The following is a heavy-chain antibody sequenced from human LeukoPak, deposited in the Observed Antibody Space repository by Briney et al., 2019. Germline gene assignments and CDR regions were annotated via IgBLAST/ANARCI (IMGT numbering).Heavy chain of an antibody. D-gene: IGHD1-26*01. CDR1: GYTFAKYA. CDR3: ARQGGSQVDFDY. CDR2: INAGNGDT. V-gene: IGHV1-3*01. J-gene: IGHJ4*02. Sequence: ASVTVSCKASGYTFAKYAVHWVRQAPGQRLEWMGWINAGNGDTRYSQKFQGRVTVTRDTSLSTAYMELSRLTSDDTAVYFCARQGGSQVDFDYWAREPWSPSPQ.